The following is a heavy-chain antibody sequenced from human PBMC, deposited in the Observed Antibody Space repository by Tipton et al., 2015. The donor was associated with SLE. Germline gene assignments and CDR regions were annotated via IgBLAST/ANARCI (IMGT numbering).Heavy chain of an antibody. CDR2: IRYDGSKT. J-gene: IGHJ4*02. D-gene: IGHD1-1*01. CDR1: GFTFSSYG. CDR3: AKDKFGGGPMEH. Sequence: SLRLSCTASGFTFSSYGMHWVRQAPGKGLEWVAFIRYDGSKTYHSDSVKGRITISRNNSKNTVYLQMNSLRAEDTAVYYCAKDKFGGGPMEHWGQGTQVTVSS. V-gene: IGHV3-30*02.